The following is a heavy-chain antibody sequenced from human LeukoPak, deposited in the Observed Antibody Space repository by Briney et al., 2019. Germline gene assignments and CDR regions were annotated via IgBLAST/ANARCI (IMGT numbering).Heavy chain of an antibody. D-gene: IGHD3-3*01. V-gene: IGHV3-21*01. CDR2: ISSSSSYI. J-gene: IGHJ6*02. Sequence: GGSLRLSCAASGFTFSSYSMNWVRQAPGKGLEWVLSISSSSSYIYYADSVKGRFTISRDNAKNSLYLQMNSLRAEDTAVYYCASQYYDFWTVSYGMDVWGQGTTVTVSS. CDR1: GFTFSSYS. CDR3: ASQYYDFWTVSYGMDV.